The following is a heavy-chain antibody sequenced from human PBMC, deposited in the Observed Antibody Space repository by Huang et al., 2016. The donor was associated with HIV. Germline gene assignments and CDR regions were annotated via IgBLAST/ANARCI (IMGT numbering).Heavy chain of an antibody. CDR3: ANMDMTVAGGGFDF. D-gene: IGHD6-19*01. J-gene: IGHJ4*02. V-gene: IGHV2-5*01. Sequence: QITLKESGPMVVKPTQNLTLTCSFFGFSLSTSGVAVGWIRPPPGKALEWRARYYWYDDERYSASLRNRLTLTKETSKYEVVLRMTIIDPVDTGTYYCANMDMTVAGGGFDFWGLGILVTVSS. CDR1: GFSLSTSGVA. CDR2: YYWYDDE.